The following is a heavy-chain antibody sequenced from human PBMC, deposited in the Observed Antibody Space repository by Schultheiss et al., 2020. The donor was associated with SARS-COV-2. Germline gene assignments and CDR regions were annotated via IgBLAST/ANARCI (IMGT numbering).Heavy chain of an antibody. Sequence: SETLSLTCTVSGGSISSGGYYWSWIRQPPGKGLEWIGEINHSGSTNYNPSLKSRVTISVDTSKNQFSLKLSSVTAADTAVYYCARDKGMRERIENYGMDVWGQGTTVTVSS. CDR2: INHSGST. V-gene: IGHV4-39*07. D-gene: IGHD1-26*01. CDR1: GGSISSGGYY. CDR3: ARDKGMRERIENYGMDV. J-gene: IGHJ6*02.